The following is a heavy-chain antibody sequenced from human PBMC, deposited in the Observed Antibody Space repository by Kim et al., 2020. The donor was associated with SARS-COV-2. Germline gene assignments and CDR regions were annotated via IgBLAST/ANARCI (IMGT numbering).Heavy chain of an antibody. CDR1: GGTFSSYA. D-gene: IGHD3-3*01. J-gene: IGHJ6*03. CDR3: ATYYDFRGMYYYYYMDV. CDR2: IIPIFGTA. Sequence: SVKVSCKASGGTFSSYAISWVRQAPGQGLEWMGGIIPIFGTANYAQKFQGRVTITADESTSTAYMELSSLRSEDTAVYYCATYYDFRGMYYYYYMDVWGKGTTVTVSS. V-gene: IGHV1-69*13.